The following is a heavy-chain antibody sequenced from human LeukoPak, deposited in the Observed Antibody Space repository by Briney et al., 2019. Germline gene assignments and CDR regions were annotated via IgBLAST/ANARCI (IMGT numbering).Heavy chain of an antibody. Sequence: GGSLRLSCAASGFTFSDYYMSWIRQAPGKGLEWVSYISSSGSTIYYADSVKGRFAISRDNAKNSLYLQMNSLGAEDTAVYYCARVGAAADAFDIWGQGTMVTVSS. D-gene: IGHD1-26*01. V-gene: IGHV3-11*01. CDR1: GFTFSDYY. CDR2: ISSSGSTI. CDR3: ARVGAAADAFDI. J-gene: IGHJ3*02.